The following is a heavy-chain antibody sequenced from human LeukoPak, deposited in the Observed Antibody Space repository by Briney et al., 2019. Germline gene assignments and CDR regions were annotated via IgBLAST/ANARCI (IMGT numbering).Heavy chain of an antibody. Sequence: GGSLRLSCAASGFTFGSTGMHWVRLPPGKGLEWVALLRYDGITKYYAESVQGRFTISRDISKSTLYLEMNSLRAEDTAVYYCGSVYGWLSSNWGQGTLVTVSS. CDR1: GFTFGSTG. J-gene: IGHJ4*02. V-gene: IGHV3-30*02. CDR3: GSVYGWLSSN. D-gene: IGHD3-9*01. CDR2: LRYDGITK.